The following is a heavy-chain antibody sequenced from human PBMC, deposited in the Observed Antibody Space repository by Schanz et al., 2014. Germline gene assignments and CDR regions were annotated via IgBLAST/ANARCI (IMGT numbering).Heavy chain of an antibody. CDR3: ARENLNWEAFDI. D-gene: IGHD7-27*01. Sequence: PGGSLRLSCAASGFTFSDYYMSWIRQAPGKGLEWLSYISSSSHYTNYADSVKGRFTISRDNAKNSLYLEMTSLRGEDTAVYYCARENLNWEAFDIWGQGTVVTVSS. CDR1: GFTFSDYY. CDR2: ISSSSHYT. V-gene: IGHV3-11*05. J-gene: IGHJ3*02.